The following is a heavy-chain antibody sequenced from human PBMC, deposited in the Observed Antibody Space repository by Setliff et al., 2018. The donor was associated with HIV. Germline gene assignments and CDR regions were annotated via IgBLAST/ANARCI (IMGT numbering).Heavy chain of an antibody. Sequence: SETLSLTCAVYGGSFSGYYWSWIRQTPGRGLEWIGEINHSGTTNDNPSLKSRVTMSVDTSKNQFSLKLTSVTAADTAVYYSARCSYLDWFDYFDSWGQGTLVTVSS. D-gene: IGHD3-9*01. CDR3: ARCSYLDWFDYFDS. CDR2: INHSGTT. J-gene: IGHJ4*02. CDR1: GGSFSGYY. V-gene: IGHV4-34*01.